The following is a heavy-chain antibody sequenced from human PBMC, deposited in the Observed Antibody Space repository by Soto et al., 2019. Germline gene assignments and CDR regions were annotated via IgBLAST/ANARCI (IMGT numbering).Heavy chain of an antibody. CDR3: ALQPYYRSSSSYRLLYFHH. J-gene: IGHJ1*01. Sequence: GGSLRLSCAASGFTVSGNYMSWVRQAPGKGLEWVSVIYSGGTTYYADSVKGRFTISRDNSKNTLYLQMNSLRAEDTAVYYCALQPYYRSSSSYRLLYFHHGGQGTLVTVSS. CDR1: GFTVSGNY. D-gene: IGHD3-22*01. CDR2: IYSGGTT. V-gene: IGHV3-53*01.